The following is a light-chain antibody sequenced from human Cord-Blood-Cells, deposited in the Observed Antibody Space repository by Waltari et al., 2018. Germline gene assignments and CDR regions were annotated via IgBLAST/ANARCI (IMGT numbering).Light chain of an antibody. Sequence: EILLTQSPATLSLSPGERATLSCRASQSVSRYLAWYQQKPGQAPRLLIYDASNRATGIPARCSGSGSGTDFTLTISSLEPEDFAVYYCQQRSNWPPLFGPGTKVDIK. CDR3: QQRSNWPPL. CDR1: QSVSRY. V-gene: IGKV3-11*01. CDR2: DAS. J-gene: IGKJ3*01.